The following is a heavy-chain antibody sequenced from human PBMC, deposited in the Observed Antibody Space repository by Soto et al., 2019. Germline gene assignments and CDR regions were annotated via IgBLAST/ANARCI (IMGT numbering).Heavy chain of an antibody. CDR1: GGSISSGNYY. V-gene: IGHV4-30-4*01. J-gene: IGHJ4*02. Sequence: QVQLQESGPGLVKPSQTLSLTCTVSGGSISSGNYYWSWIHQPPGKGLEWIGFISYSGSTYYNLSLKSRVTISVDTSKNQFSLNLSFVTAADTAVYYCATMGTPATGLYYFDYWGQGTLVTVSS. CDR3: ATMGTPATGLYYFDY. D-gene: IGHD2-15*01. CDR2: ISYSGST.